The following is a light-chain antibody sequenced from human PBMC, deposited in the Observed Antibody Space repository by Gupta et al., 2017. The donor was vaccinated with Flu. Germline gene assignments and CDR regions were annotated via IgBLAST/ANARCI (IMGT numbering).Light chain of an antibody. Sequence: SYVLTQPPSVSVSPGQTATITCSGDKLEKKYVYWYQQKSGQSPLLVIFQDNKRTSGIPDRISGSNSGNTATLTISGSQATDEADYYCQAWDSNAAVFGGGTKLTVL. V-gene: IGLV3-1*01. CDR1: KLEKKY. CDR3: QAWDSNAAV. J-gene: IGLJ3*02. CDR2: QDN.